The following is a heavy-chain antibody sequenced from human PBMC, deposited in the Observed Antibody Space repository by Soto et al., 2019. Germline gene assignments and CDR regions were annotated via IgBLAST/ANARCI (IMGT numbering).Heavy chain of an antibody. CDR2: ISAYNGNT. V-gene: IGHV1-18*01. D-gene: IGHD2-15*01. Sequence: QVQLVQSGAEVRKPGASVKVSCKASGYTYTSYGISWVRQAPGQGLEWMGWISAYNGNTNYAQKLQGRVTMTTDTSTSTAYMELRSLRSDDTAVYYCAREFVVVVAATPSLRGMDVWGQGTTVTVSS. J-gene: IGHJ6*02. CDR3: AREFVVVVAATPSLRGMDV. CDR1: GYTYTSYG.